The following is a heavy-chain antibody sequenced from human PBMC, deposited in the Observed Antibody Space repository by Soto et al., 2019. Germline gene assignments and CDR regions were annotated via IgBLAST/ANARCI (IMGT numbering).Heavy chain of an antibody. V-gene: IGHV3-74*01. D-gene: IGHD3-10*01. J-gene: IGHJ2*01. CDR3: AREGDAGYWYFDR. Sequence: EVQLVESGGGLVQPGGSLRISCAASGFTFSSYWMHWVRQAPGKGLVWVSRIKGDGSDTSYADSVKGRFTISSDNAKNTLSLQLHSLRAEDTAVYYCAREGDAGYWYFDRWGRGTLVTVSS. CDR1: GFTFSSYW. CDR2: IKGDGSDT.